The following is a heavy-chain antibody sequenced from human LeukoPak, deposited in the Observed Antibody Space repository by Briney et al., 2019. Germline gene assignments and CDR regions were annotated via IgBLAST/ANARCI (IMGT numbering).Heavy chain of an antibody. D-gene: IGHD3-16*01. V-gene: IGHV1-69*04. CDR3: ARGITFGGVPLLDY. CDR2: IIPILGIA. Sequence: SVKVSCKAPGGTFSSYAISWVRQAPGQGLEWMGRIIPILGIANYAQKFQGRVTITADKSTSTAYMELSSLRSEDTAVYYCARGITFGGVPLLDYWGQGTLVTVSS. CDR1: GGTFSSYA. J-gene: IGHJ4*02.